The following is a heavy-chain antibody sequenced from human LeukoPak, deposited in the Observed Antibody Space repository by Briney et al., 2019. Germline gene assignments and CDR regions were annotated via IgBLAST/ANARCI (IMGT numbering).Heavy chain of an antibody. V-gene: IGHV4-34*01. D-gene: IGHD3-9*01. CDR2: INHSGST. CDR1: GGSFSGYY. CDR3: ARSPVWLPYDY. Sequence: PSETLSLTCAVYGGSFSGYYWSWIRQPPGKGLEWIGEINHSGSTNYNPSLKSRVTISVDTSKNQFSLKLSSVTAADTAVYYCARSPVWLPYDYWGQGTLVTVSS. J-gene: IGHJ4*02.